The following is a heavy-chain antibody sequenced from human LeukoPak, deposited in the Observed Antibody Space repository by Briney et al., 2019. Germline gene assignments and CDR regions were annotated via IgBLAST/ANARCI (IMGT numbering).Heavy chain of an antibody. V-gene: IGHV3-23*01. Sequence: GGSLRLSCAASGFTFSSYAMSWVRQAPGKGLEWVSAISGSGGSTYHADSVKGRFTISRDNSKNTLYLQMNSLRAEDTAVYYCAKGDYGDYGTFDYWGQGTLVTVSS. CDR3: AKGDYGDYGTFDY. CDR1: GFTFSSYA. CDR2: ISGSGGST. D-gene: IGHD4-17*01. J-gene: IGHJ4*02.